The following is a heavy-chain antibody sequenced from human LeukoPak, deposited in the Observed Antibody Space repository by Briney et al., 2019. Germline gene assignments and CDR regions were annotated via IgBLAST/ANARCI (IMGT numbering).Heavy chain of an antibody. D-gene: IGHD2-15*01. J-gene: IGHJ6*03. CDR2: ISASGGTT. V-gene: IGHV3-23*01. CDR1: GFTFSSYG. CDR3: AKNGDRGSYCSGGSCYPYYYYYMDV. Sequence: PRGSLRLSCAASGFTFSSYGISWVRQAPGKGLEWVSAISASGGTTYSADSVKGHFTISRDNSKNTLYLQMNSLSAEDTAVYYCAKNGDRGSYCSGGSCYPYYYYYMDVWGKGTTVTISS.